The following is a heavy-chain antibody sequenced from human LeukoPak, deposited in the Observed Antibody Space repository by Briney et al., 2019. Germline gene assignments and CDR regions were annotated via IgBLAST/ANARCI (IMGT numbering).Heavy chain of an antibody. CDR3: TRVLRFLEWLLSGAFDI. V-gene: IGHV3-49*04. Sequence: GGSLRLSCTASGFTFGDYAMSWVRQAPGKGLEWVGFIRSKAYGGTTEYAASVKGRFTISRDDSKSIAYLQMNSLKTEDTAVYYCTRVLRFLEWLLSGAFDIWGQGTMVTVSS. CDR2: IRSKAYGGTT. CDR1: GFTFGDYA. J-gene: IGHJ3*02. D-gene: IGHD3-3*01.